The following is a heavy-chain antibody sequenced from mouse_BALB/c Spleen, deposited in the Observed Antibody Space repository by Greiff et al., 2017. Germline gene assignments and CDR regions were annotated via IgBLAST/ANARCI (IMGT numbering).Heavy chain of an antibody. J-gene: IGHJ2*01. CDR1: GFTFSSYA. CDR3: ASGPIYYGSSLDY. Sequence: EVKLVESGGGLVKPGGSLKLSCAASGFTFSSYAMSWVRQTPEKRLEWVASISSGGSTYYQESVKGRFTISRDNARNLLYLQMSSLRSDDTAMYYCASGPIYYGSSLDYWGQGTTLTVSS. D-gene: IGHD1-1*01. V-gene: IGHV5-6-5*01. CDR2: ISSGGST.